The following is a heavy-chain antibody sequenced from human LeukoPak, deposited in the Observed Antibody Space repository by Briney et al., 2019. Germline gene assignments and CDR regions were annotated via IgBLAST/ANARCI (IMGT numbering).Heavy chain of an antibody. Sequence: GGSLRLSCAASGFTFSSDWMHWVRQGPGKGLVWVSRVNSDGGSTNYADSVKGRFTISRDNAKNTLYLQMNSLIADDTAVYYCARSSGRSPFDMWGQVTMVTVSS. CDR1: GFTFSSDW. CDR2: VNSDGGST. CDR3: ARSSGRSPFDM. V-gene: IGHV3-74*01. J-gene: IGHJ3*02. D-gene: IGHD6-19*01.